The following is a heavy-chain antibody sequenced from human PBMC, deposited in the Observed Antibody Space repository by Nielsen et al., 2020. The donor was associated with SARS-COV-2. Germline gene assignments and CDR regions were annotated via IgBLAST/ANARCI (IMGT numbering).Heavy chain of an antibody. Sequence: GESLKISCAASGFTFSGYWMSWVRQAPGKGLEWVANIKQDGSEKYYVDSVKGRFTISRDNAKNSVYLQMNSLRVEDTALYYCARWSGGSGSDFWGQGTLVTVSS. CDR2: IKQDGSEK. J-gene: IGHJ4*02. CDR3: ARWSGGSGSDF. CDR1: GFTFSGYW. D-gene: IGHD3-3*01. V-gene: IGHV3-7*03.